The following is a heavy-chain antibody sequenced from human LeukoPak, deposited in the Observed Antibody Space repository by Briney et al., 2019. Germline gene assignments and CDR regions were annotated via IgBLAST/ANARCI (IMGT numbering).Heavy chain of an antibody. J-gene: IGHJ4*02. V-gene: IGHV1-2*06. CDR3: ARVGRESSTGWLDY. Sequence: ASVKVSCKASGYTFTNYGISWVRQAPGQGPEWMGRINVKSGATDYAQKFQGRVTVTRDTSISTAYMELSSLRSDDTAVYYCARVGRESSTGWLDYWDQGTLVTVSS. CDR1: GYTFTNYG. D-gene: IGHD6-19*01. CDR2: INVKSGAT.